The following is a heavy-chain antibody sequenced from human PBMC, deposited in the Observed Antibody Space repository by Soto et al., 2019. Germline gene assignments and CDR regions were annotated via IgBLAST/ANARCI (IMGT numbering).Heavy chain of an antibody. CDR2: ISGSGGST. J-gene: IGHJ5*02. V-gene: IGHV3-23*01. D-gene: IGHD5-12*01. CDR3: AKDDPAMATINR. CDR1: GFTLSSYA. Sequence: AGSLRLSCASSGFTLSSYAMSWVRQAPGKGLEWVSAISGSGGSTYYADSVKGRFTISRDNSKNTLYLQMNSLRAEDTAVYYCAKDDPAMATINRWGQGTLVTVSS.